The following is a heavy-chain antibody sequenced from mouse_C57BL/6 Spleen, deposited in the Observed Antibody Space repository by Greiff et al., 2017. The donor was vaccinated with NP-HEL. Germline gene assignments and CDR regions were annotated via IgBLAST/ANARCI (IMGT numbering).Heavy chain of an antibody. J-gene: IGHJ2*01. CDR3: ARSFIITTVVADY. Sequence: VQLQQSGPELVKPGASVKISCKASGYAFSSSWMNWVKQRPGTGLEWIGRIYPGDGDTNYNGKFKGKATLTADKSSSTAYMQLSSLTSEDSAVYFCARSFIITTVVADYWGQGTTLTVSS. V-gene: IGHV1-82*01. CDR2: IYPGDGDT. D-gene: IGHD1-1*01. CDR1: GYAFSSSW.